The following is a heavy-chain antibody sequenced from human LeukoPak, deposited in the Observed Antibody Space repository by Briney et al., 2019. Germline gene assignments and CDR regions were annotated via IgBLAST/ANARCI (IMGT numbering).Heavy chain of an antibody. V-gene: IGHV4-59*01. J-gene: IGHJ3*02. Sequence: SETLSLTCTVSGGSISSYYWSWIRQPPGEGLEWIGYIYYSGSTNYNPSLKSRVTISVDTSKNQFSLKLSSVTAADTAVYYCARSGGAYYDFWSGYSSDAFDIWGQGTMVTVSS. CDR1: GGSISSYY. D-gene: IGHD3-3*01. CDR3: ARSGGAYYDFWSGYSSDAFDI. CDR2: IYYSGST.